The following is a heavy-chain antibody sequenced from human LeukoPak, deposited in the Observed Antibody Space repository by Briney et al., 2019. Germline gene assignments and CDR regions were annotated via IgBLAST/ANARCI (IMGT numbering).Heavy chain of an antibody. CDR1: GFTFSSYS. J-gene: IGHJ5*02. V-gene: IGHV3-21*01. D-gene: IGHD3-22*01. CDR3: AREALYYYDSSGYYYDNWFDP. Sequence: GGSLRLSCAASGFTFSSYSMNWVRQAPGKGLEWVSSISSSSSYIYYADSVKGRFTISRDNAKNSLYLQMNSLRAEDTAAYYCAREALYYYDSSGYYYDNWFDPWGQGTLVTVSS. CDR2: ISSSSSYI.